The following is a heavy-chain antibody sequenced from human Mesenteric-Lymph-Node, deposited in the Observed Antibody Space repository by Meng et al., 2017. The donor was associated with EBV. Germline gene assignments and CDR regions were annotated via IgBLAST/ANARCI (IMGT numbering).Heavy chain of an antibody. D-gene: IGHD6-13*01. CDR3: ARPDSSSWIHFDY. CDR2: IYYSGST. Sequence: QLQPQESGPGLVKPSETLSLTCTVSGGSISSSSYYWGWIRQPPGKGLEWIGSIYYSGSTYYNPSLKSRVTISVDTSKNQFSLKLSSVTAADTAVYYCARPDSSSWIHFDYWGQGTLVTVSS. V-gene: IGHV4-39*01. CDR1: GGSISSSSYY. J-gene: IGHJ4*02.